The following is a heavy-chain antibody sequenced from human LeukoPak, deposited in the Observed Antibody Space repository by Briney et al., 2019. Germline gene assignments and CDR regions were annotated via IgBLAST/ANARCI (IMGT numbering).Heavy chain of an antibody. Sequence: PGGTLRLSCAASGFIFSTSGMTWVRQAPGKGLEWVSTISDNGGNTYYPDSVRGRFTISRDNSKNTLYLQMNSLRAEDTAVYYCAELGITMIGGVWGKGTTVTISS. CDR1: GFIFSTSG. CDR2: ISDNGGNT. D-gene: IGHD3-10*02. J-gene: IGHJ6*04. CDR3: AELGITMIGGV. V-gene: IGHV3-23*01.